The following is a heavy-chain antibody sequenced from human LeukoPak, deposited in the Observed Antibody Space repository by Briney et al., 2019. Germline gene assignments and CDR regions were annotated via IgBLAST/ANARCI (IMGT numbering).Heavy chain of an antibody. CDR3: ARVGYYGSGSYPNWFDP. CDR1: GGSISNKY. Sequence: PSETLSLTCTVSGGSISNKYWSWIRQPPGKGLEWIGYIYYSGSTNYNPSLKSRVTISVDTSKNQFSLKLSSVTAADTAVYYCARVGYYGSGSYPNWFDPWGQGTLVTVSS. V-gene: IGHV4-59*01. J-gene: IGHJ5*02. CDR2: IYYSGST. D-gene: IGHD3-10*01.